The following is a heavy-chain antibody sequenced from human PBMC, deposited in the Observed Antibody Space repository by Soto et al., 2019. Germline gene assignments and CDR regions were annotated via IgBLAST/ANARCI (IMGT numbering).Heavy chain of an antibody. CDR3: AKWDNLGTKTGYAFAP. CDR1: GDSVSSNTAS. J-gene: IGHJ5*02. V-gene: IGHV6-1*01. Sequence: SQTLSLTCAISGDSVSSNTASWNWIRRSPSRGLDWLGRTYFRSKWYNDYAVSVKSRIIINPDTSNNQFSLQLNSVTPEDTAVYFCAKWDNLGTKTGYAFAPWAQGIIVTVSS. D-gene: IGHD5-12*01. CDR2: TYFRSKWYN.